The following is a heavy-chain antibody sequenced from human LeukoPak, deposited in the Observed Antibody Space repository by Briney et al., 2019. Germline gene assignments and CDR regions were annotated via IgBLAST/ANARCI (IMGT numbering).Heavy chain of an antibody. Sequence: ASVKVSCKASGYTFTSYGISWVRQAPGQGLEWMGWISAYNGNTNYAQKLQGRVTMTTDTSTSTAYMELRSLRSGDTAVYYCARGYCSGGSCYSGGAFDIWGQGTMVTVSS. CDR1: GYTFTSYG. D-gene: IGHD2-15*01. CDR2: ISAYNGNT. V-gene: IGHV1-18*04. J-gene: IGHJ3*02. CDR3: ARGYCSGGSCYSGGAFDI.